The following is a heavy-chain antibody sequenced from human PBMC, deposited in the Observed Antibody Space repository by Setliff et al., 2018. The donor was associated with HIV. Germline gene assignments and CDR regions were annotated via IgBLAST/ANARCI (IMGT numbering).Heavy chain of an antibody. Sequence: SETLSLTCTVSGGSISSSSYCWGWIRQPPGKGLEWLATVYHSGSTYYNPSLTSRVTISIDTSKNQFPLRLSSVTAADTAVYFCARGTAPRRGTNYGGNYPLDYWGQGTLVTVSS. CDR3: ARGTAPRRGTNYGGNYPLDY. CDR2: VYHSGST. D-gene: IGHD4-17*01. V-gene: IGHV4-39*06. CDR1: GGSISSSSYC. J-gene: IGHJ4*02.